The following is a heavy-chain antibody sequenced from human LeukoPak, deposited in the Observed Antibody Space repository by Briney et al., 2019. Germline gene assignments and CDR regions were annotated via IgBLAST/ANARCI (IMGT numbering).Heavy chain of an antibody. V-gene: IGHV4-30-2*01. D-gene: IGHD1-1*01. J-gene: IGHJ5*02. CDR1: GGSISSGGYS. CDR2: IYHSGST. CDR3: ARAWNPITHNWFDP. Sequence: NPSETLSLTCAVSGGSISSGGYSWSWIRQPPGKGLEWIGYIYHSGSTYYNPSLKSRVTISVDTSKNQFSLKLSSVTAADTAVYYCARAWNPITHNWFDPWGQGTLVTVSS.